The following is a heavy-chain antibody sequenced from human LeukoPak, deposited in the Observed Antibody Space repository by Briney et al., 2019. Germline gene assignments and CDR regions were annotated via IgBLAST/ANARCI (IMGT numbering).Heavy chain of an antibody. Sequence: SETLSLTCAVYGGSFSGYYWSWIRQPPGKGLEWIGEIKHSGSSNYNPSRKSRVTISLETSKNQFSLKLSSVTAADTAVYYCARGSGYYSIISSGYHYWGQGTLVTVSS. V-gene: IGHV4-34*01. D-gene: IGHD3-22*01. CDR3: ARGSGYYSIISSGYHY. J-gene: IGHJ4*02. CDR2: IKHSGSS. CDR1: GGSFSGYY.